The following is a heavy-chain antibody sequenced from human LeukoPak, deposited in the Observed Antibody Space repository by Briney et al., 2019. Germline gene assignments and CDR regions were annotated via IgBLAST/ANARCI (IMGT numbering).Heavy chain of an antibody. CDR3: ARGYSSGWDPHFDY. CDR2: ISGSGGST. V-gene: IGHV3-23*01. Sequence: GGSLRLSCAASGFTFSSYAMSWVRQAPGKGLEWVSAISGSGGSTYYADSVKGRFTISRDNSKNTLYLQMNSLRAEDTAVYYCARGYSSGWDPHFDYWGQGTLVTVSS. J-gene: IGHJ4*02. CDR1: GFTFSSYA. D-gene: IGHD6-19*01.